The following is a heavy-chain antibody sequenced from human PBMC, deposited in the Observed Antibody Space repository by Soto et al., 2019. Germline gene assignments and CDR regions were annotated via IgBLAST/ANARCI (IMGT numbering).Heavy chain of an antibody. CDR2: TYYRSKWYN. CDR3: ARESYGSGSYDGMDV. Sequence: SETLSLTCAISGDSVSGNSAAWNWIKQSPSRGLEWLGRTYYRSKWYNDYAVSVKSRITVNPDTSKNQFSLQVNSVSPEDTAVYYCARESYGSGSYDGMDVWGQGTTVTVSS. D-gene: IGHD3-10*01. J-gene: IGHJ6*02. V-gene: IGHV6-1*01. CDR1: GDSVSGNSAA.